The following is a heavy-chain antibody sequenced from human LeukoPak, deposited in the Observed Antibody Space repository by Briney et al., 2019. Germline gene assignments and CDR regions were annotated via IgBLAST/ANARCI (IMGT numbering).Heavy chain of an antibody. Sequence: PGGSLRLSCAASGFTFSSYSMMWVRQPPGKGLEWIGEIHHSGSTDYNPSLKSRVTISPDKSKNQFSLTLTSVTAADTAVYFCARAPLSGTYYTDAFDIWGQGTMVTVSS. CDR2: IHHSGST. V-gene: IGHV4-4*01. J-gene: IGHJ3*02. CDR1: GFTFSSYSM. D-gene: IGHD1-26*01. CDR3: ARAPLSGTYYTDAFDI.